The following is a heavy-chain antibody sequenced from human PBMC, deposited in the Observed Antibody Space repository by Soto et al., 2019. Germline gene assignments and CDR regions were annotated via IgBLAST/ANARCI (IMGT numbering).Heavy chain of an antibody. CDR3: ARAALDFWSGYTRSYFAY. V-gene: IGHV1-69*13. CDR2: VIPVFETA. Sequence: GASVKVSCKASGGLFSSYPISWVRQVPVQGLEWMGWVIPVFETAYYTQRFQGRVTITADESTSTAYMELSSLRSEDTAVYYCARAALDFWSGYTRSYFAYWGQGTLVTVSS. D-gene: IGHD3-3*01. CDR1: GGLFSSYP. J-gene: IGHJ4*02.